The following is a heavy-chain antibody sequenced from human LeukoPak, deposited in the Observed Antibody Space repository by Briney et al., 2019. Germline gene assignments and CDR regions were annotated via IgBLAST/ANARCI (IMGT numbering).Heavy chain of an antibody. D-gene: IGHD4-17*01. CDR1: GFTFSDYY. CDR3: ARDYGDDYAFDI. J-gene: IGHJ3*02. CDR2: ISSSGSTI. Sequence: GGSLRLSCAASGFTFSDYYMSWIRQAPGKGLEWVSYISSSGSTIYYADSVNGRFTIYRDNAKNSLYLKMNSLRAEDTAVYYCARDYGDDYAFDIWGQGPMVTVSS. V-gene: IGHV3-11*01.